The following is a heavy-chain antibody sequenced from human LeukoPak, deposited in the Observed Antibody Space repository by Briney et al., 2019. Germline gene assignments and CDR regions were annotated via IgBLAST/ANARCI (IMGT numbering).Heavy chain of an antibody. CDR1: RFTHSNYD. J-gene: IGHJ5*02. Sequence: GGSLTLSCSASRFTHSNYDMIWLPQAPGRGVEGVSSISNIYYKYAVRCRFTISRDGAKNTLYLEMNSLRAEDTAVYYCARADCSSSTSYWRRSWFDPWGQGTLVTVSS. D-gene: IGHD2-2*01. V-gene: IGHV3-21*01. CDR3: ARADCSSSTSYWRRSWFDP. CDR2: ISNI.